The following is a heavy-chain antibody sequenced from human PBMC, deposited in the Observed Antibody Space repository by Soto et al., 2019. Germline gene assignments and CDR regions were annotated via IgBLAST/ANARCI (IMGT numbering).Heavy chain of an antibody. CDR3: AKGPGYGSGSYYSSAPFDP. CDR1: GFTFSTYA. J-gene: IGHJ5*02. D-gene: IGHD3-10*01. Sequence: EVQLLESGGGLVQPGGSLRLSCAASGFTFSTYAMNWVRQAPGKGLEWVSSISGGGGTTYYADSVKGRFTISRDNSKNTRYLQRNSLRAGDTAGYYCAKGPGYGSGSYYSSAPFDPWGQGTLVTVSS. CDR2: ISGGGGTT. V-gene: IGHV3-23*01.